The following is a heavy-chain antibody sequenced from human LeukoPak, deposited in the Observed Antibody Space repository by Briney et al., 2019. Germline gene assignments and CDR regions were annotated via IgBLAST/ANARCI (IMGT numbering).Heavy chain of an antibody. CDR3: TTDSTGEMVTRFVL. V-gene: IGHV3-15*01. CDR1: GFTFSKAW. D-gene: IGHD5-24*01. CDR2: IKSKTDGGTT. Sequence: PGGSLRLSCAASGFTFSKAWMTWVRQAPGKGLEWVGRIKSKTDGGTTDYAAPVKGRFTISRDDSKNTLYLQMNSLKTEVTAVYYCTTDSTGEMVTRFVLWGQGTLVTVSS. J-gene: IGHJ4*02.